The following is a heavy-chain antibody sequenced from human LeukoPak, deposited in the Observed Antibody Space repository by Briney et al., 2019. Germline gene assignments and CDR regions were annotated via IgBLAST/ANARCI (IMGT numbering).Heavy chain of an antibody. CDR2: IYTSGST. Sequence: PSETLSLTCTVSGGSISSYYWNWIRQPAGKGLEWIGRIYTSGSTNYNPSLKSRVTMSVDTSKNQFSLKLSSVTAADTAVYYCARGGSGWYTDAFDIWGQGTMVTVSS. D-gene: IGHD6-19*01. J-gene: IGHJ3*02. CDR3: ARGGSGWYTDAFDI. V-gene: IGHV4-4*07. CDR1: GGSISSYY.